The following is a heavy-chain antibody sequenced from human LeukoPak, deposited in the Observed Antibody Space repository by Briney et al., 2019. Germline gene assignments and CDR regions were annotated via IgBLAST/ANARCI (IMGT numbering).Heavy chain of an antibody. CDR2: ISWNSGSI. V-gene: IGHV3-9*01. D-gene: IGHD2-2*01. CDR1: GFTFDDYA. Sequence: GGSLRLSCAAPGFTFDDYAMHWVRQAPGKGLEWVSGISWNSGSIGYADSVKGRFTISRDNAKNSLYLQMNSLRAEDTAVYYCAREPLGYCSSTSCSLDYWGQGTLVTVSS. CDR3: AREPLGYCSSTSCSLDY. J-gene: IGHJ4*02.